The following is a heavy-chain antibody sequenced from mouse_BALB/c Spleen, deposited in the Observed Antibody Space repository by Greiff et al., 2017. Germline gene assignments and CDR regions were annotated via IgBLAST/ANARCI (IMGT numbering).Heavy chain of an antibody. CDR3: TRGGVSGYYAMDY. D-gene: IGHD4-1*01. Sequence: QVQLQQSGAELVRPGASVTLSCKASGYTFTDYEMHWVKQTPVHGLEWIGAIDPETGGTAYNQKFKGKATLTADKSSSTAYMELRSLTSEDSAVYYCTRGGVSGYYAMDYWGQGTSVTVSS. CDR2: IDPETGGT. V-gene: IGHV1-15*01. J-gene: IGHJ4*01. CDR1: GYTFTDYE.